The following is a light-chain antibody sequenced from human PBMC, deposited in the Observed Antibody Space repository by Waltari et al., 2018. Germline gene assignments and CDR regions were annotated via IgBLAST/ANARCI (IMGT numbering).Light chain of an antibody. V-gene: IGKV1-5*03. Sequence: DIQMTQSPSTLSASVGDRVTITCRASQNINSWLAWYQQKPWKAPKLLIYKASSLETGVPSRFSGSESGTEFTLTINSLQPDDFATYYCQQYNSYHIFTFGPGTKVEI. CDR1: QNINSW. CDR3: QQYNSYHIFT. J-gene: IGKJ3*01. CDR2: KAS.